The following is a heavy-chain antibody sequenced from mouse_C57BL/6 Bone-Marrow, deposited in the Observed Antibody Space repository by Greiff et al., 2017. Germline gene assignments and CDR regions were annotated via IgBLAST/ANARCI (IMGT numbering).Heavy chain of an antibody. J-gene: IGHJ4*01. Sequence: VKLVESGPGLVAPSQSLSITCTVSGFSLTSYGVDWVRQPPGKGLEWLGVIWGGGSTNYNSALMSRLSISKDNSKRQVFLKMNSLQTDDTAMYYCAKRSRWSEDYAMDYWGQGTSVTVSS. D-gene: IGHD1-1*01. CDR2: IWGGGST. CDR1: GFSLTSYG. CDR3: AKRSRWSEDYAMDY. V-gene: IGHV2-9*01.